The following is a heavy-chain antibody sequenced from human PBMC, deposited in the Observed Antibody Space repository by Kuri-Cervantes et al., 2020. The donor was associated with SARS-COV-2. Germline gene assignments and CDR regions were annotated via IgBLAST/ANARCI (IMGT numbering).Heavy chain of an antibody. CDR2: IYHSGST. D-gene: IGHD6-6*01. CDR3: ATPARPGAFDAFDI. Sequence: GSLRLSCSVSGYSISGSYYWGWIRQPPGKGQEWIGSIYHSGSTYYNPSLKSRVTISVDTSKNQFSLKLSSVTAADTAVYYCATPARPGAFDAFDIWGQGTMVTVSS. CDR1: GYSISGSYY. V-gene: IGHV4-38-2*02. J-gene: IGHJ3*02.